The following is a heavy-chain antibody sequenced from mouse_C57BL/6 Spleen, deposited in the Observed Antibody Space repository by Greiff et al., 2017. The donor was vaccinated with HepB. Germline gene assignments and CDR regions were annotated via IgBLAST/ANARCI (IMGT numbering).Heavy chain of an antibody. Sequence: EVQLQQSGPGLAKPSQTLSLTCSVTGYSITSDYWNWIRKFPGNKLEYMGYISYSGSTYYNPSLKSRISITRDTSKNQYYLQLNSVTTEDTATYYCARESSYYGSSYRWYFDVWGTGTTVTVSS. V-gene: IGHV3-8*01. CDR1: GYSITSDY. CDR3: ARESSYYGSSYRWYFDV. CDR2: ISYSGST. J-gene: IGHJ1*03. D-gene: IGHD1-1*01.